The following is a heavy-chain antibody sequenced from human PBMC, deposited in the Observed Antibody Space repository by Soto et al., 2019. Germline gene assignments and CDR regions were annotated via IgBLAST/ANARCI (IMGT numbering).Heavy chain of an antibody. V-gene: IGHV4-39*07. D-gene: IGHD2-15*01. CDR2: INHSGST. CDR1: GGSISSGYYY. Sequence: SETLSLTCSVSGGSISSGYYYWSWIRQPPGKGLEWIGEINHSGSTNYNPSLKSRVTISVDTSKNQFSLKLSSVTAADTAVYYCARLVSGGNPYYFDYWGQGTPVTVSS. J-gene: IGHJ4*02. CDR3: ARLVSGGNPYYFDY.